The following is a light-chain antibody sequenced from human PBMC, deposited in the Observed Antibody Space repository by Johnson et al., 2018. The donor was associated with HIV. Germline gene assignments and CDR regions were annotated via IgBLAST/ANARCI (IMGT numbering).Light chain of an antibody. V-gene: IGLV1-51*01. CDR3: GTWDNSLVPVYV. Sequence: QSVLTQPPSVSAAPGQKVTISCSGSSSNIGNNYISWYQQVPGTAPKLLIYDNDKRPLAIPDRFSGSKSGTSATLGITGLQTGDEADYYCGTWDNSLVPVYVFGTATKVSVL. CDR1: SSNIGNNY. J-gene: IGLJ1*01. CDR2: DND.